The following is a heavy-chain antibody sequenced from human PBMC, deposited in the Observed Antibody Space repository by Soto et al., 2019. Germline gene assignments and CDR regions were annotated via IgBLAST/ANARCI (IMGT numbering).Heavy chain of an antibody. J-gene: IGHJ6*02. D-gene: IGHD1-26*01. CDR3: ARARRGVGVLYGMDV. Sequence: GGSLRLSCAASGLTFSDYYMSWIRQAPGKGLEWVSYISSSGSTIYYAGSVKGRFAISRDNAKNSLYLQMNSLRAEDTAVYYCARARRGVGVLYGMDVWGQGTTVTVSS. CDR2: ISSSGSTI. CDR1: GLTFSDYY. V-gene: IGHV3-11*01.